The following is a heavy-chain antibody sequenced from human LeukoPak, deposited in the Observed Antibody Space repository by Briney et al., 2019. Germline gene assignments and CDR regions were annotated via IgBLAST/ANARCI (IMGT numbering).Heavy chain of an antibody. J-gene: IGHJ4*02. V-gene: IGHV3-30-3*01. CDR2: ISYDGSNK. CDR3: ARDRGYSGHYFDY. D-gene: IGHD5-12*01. Sequence: PGGSLRLSCAASGFTFSSYAMHWVRQAPGKGLEWVAVISYDGSNKYYADSVKGRFTISRDNSKNTLYLQMNSLRAEDTAVYYCARDRGYSGHYFDYWGQGTLVTVSS. CDR1: GFTFSSYA.